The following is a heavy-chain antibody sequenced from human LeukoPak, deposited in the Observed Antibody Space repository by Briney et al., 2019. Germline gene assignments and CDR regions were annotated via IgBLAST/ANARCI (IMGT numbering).Heavy chain of an antibody. V-gene: IGHV3-48*01. CDR2: ISSSSSTI. CDR1: GLTISSYS. D-gene: IGHD6-19*01. Sequence: GGSLRLSCAASGLTISSYSMNWVRQAPGKGLQWVSYISSSSSTIYYADSVKGRFTISRDNSKNTLYLQMNSLRAEDTAVYYCARDKAEQWLVRYYFDYWGQGTLVTVSS. J-gene: IGHJ4*02. CDR3: ARDKAEQWLVRYYFDY.